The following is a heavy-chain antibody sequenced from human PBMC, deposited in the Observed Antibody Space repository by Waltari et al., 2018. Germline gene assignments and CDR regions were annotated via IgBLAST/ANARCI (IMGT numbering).Heavy chain of an antibody. J-gene: IGHJ4*02. V-gene: IGHV3-74*01. CDR3: ARDYQGLGY. D-gene: IGHD3-16*02. CDR1: GFIFSNYR. Sequence: EVQLVESGGGLVQPGGSLRLSCTASGFIFSNYRMHWVRQGPGQGLVWVSHIHSDDRTNYADSVKGRFTISRDNGKNTLYLQMNSLSSEDTAVYYCARDYQGLGYWGQGTLVTVSS. CDR2: IHSDDRT.